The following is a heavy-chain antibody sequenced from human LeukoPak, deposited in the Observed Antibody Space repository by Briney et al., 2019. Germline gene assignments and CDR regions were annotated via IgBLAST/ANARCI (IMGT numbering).Heavy chain of an antibody. Sequence: SQTLSLTCAVSGGSISSGGYSWSWIRQPPGKGLEWIGYIYHSGSTNYNPSLKSRVTISVDTSKNQFSLKLSSVTAADTAVYYCAREGAVAGTDDYWGQGTLVTVSS. J-gene: IGHJ4*02. V-gene: IGHV4-30-2*01. CDR3: AREGAVAGTDDY. CDR1: GGSISSGGYS. CDR2: IYHSGST. D-gene: IGHD6-19*01.